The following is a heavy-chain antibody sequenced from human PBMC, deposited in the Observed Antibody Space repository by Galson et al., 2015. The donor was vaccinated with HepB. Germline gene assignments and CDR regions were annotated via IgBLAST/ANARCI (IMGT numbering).Heavy chain of an antibody. Sequence: SLRLSCAASGFTFSNAWMNWVRQAPGKGLEWVGRIKSKTDGGTTDYAAPVKGRFTISRDDSKSIAYLQMYGLKTEDTGVYYCTRIGSALNLGEFDYWGQGTLVTVSS. CDR3: TRIGSALNLGEFDY. D-gene: IGHD3-10*01. J-gene: IGHJ4*02. CDR1: GFTFSNAW. V-gene: IGHV3-15*07. CDR2: IKSKTDGGTT.